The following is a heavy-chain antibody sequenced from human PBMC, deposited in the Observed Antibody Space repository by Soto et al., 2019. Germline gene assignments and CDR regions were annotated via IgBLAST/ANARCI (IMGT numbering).Heavy chain of an antibody. CDR1: GDSITSGDYY. Sequence: SETLSLTCTVSGDSITSGDYYWSWIRQPPGKGLEWIGYIYYSGNTNYNPSLKSRVIMSVDTSKNQFSLKLTSVTAADTAVYYCASFVGLLWGGVSPAESWGSYYFDNWGQGTLVT. CDR2: IYYSGNT. CDR3: ASFVGLLWGGVSPAESWGSYYFDN. J-gene: IGHJ4*02. D-gene: IGHD2-8*01. V-gene: IGHV4-30-4*01.